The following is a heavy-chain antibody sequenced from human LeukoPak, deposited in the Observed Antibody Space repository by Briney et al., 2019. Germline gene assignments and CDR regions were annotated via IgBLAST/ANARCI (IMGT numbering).Heavy chain of an antibody. CDR2: IGGSGVNT. CDR3: AKIGSYFDY. D-gene: IGHD3-10*01. Sequence: PGGSLRLSCAASEFTFSSYAMSWGRQAPGKGLEGVSSIGGSGVNTYHADSVKGRFTISRDNSKNTLYLQMNSLRAEDTAVYYCAKIGSYFDYWGQGILVTVSS. CDR1: EFTFSSYA. J-gene: IGHJ4*02. V-gene: IGHV3-23*01.